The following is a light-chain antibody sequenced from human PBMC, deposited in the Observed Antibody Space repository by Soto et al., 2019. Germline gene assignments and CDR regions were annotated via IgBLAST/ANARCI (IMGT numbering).Light chain of an antibody. Sequence: DIPMTQSPSTLSGSVGDRVTIHCRASQTISTWMAWYQQKPGKAPKLLVYDASTLQSGVASRFSGSGSGTEFTLIISGLQPDDSATYYCQQYTNTNNPWMFGQGTKVDI. J-gene: IGKJ1*01. CDR3: QQYTNTNNPWM. CDR2: DAS. V-gene: IGKV1-5*01. CDR1: QTISTW.